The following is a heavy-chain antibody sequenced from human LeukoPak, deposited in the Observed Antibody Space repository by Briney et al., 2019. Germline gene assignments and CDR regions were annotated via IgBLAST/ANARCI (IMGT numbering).Heavy chain of an antibody. Sequence: SETLSLTCTVSGGSISSYYWSWIRQPPGKGLEWIGEINHSGSTNYNPSLKSRVTISVDTSKNQFSLKLSSVTAADTAVYYCARVKGLSSSFDRGLYYFDYWGQGTLVTVSS. CDR1: GGSISSYY. D-gene: IGHD6-6*01. CDR3: ARVKGLSSSFDRGLYYFDY. CDR2: INHSGST. V-gene: IGHV4-34*01. J-gene: IGHJ4*02.